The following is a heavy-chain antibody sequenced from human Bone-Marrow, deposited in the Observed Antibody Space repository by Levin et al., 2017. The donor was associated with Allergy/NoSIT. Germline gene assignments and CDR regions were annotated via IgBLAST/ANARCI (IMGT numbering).Heavy chain of an antibody. Sequence: PSETLSLTCTVSGGSISSSGYHWTWIRQYPNKGLEWIGYISYRGSTYFTPSLNSRLTMSIDTSEQHFSLNLTSVSAADTAIYYWARLDGYSFDYWGQGALVTVSS. CDR3: ARLDGYSFDY. V-gene: IGHV4-31*03. CDR2: ISYRGST. J-gene: IGHJ4*02. CDR1: GGSISSSGYH. D-gene: IGHD1-1*01.